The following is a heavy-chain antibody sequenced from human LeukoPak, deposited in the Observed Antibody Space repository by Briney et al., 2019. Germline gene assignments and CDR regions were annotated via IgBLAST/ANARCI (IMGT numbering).Heavy chain of an antibody. CDR1: GFTFSSYS. CDR3: ARSPLTVTTRLHFDY. CDR2: ISSSSSYI. V-gene: IGHV3-21*01. Sequence: PGGSLRLSCAASGFTFSSYSMNWVRQAPGKGLEWVSSISSSSSYIYYADSVKGRFTISRDNAKDTLYLQMNSLRAEDTAVYYCARSPLTVTTRLHFDYWGQGTLVTVSS. J-gene: IGHJ4*02. D-gene: IGHD4-17*01.